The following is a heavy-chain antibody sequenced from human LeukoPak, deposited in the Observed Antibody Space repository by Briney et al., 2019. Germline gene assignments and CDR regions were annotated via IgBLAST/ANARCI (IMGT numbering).Heavy chain of an antibody. V-gene: IGHV1-18*01. J-gene: IGHJ5*02. CDR2: ISDYNGNT. CDR1: GYTFTSYG. D-gene: IGHD1-7*01. Sequence: ASVKVSCKASGYTFTSYGTSWVRQAAGQGLEWMGWISDYNGNTNYAQKLQGRVTMTTDTSTSTAYMELRSLRSDDTAVYYCARQGKLRSFDPWGQGTLVTVSP. CDR3: ARQGKLRSFDP.